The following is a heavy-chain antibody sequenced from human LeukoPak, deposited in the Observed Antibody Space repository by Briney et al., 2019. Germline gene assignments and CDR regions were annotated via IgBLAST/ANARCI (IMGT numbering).Heavy chain of an antibody. V-gene: IGHV3-23*01. CDR2: ISDGGGGT. Sequence: PGGTLRLSCAASGFTFSSYGMSWVRQAPGKGLEWVSAISDGGGGTYYADSVKGRFTISRDNSNSTVFLQMRSLRAEDTAVYFCAKRTKDTLTLRSPFDIWGQGTMVTVSS. CDR1: GFTFSSYG. CDR3: AKRTKDTLTLRSPFDI. J-gene: IGHJ3*02. D-gene: IGHD2/OR15-2a*01.